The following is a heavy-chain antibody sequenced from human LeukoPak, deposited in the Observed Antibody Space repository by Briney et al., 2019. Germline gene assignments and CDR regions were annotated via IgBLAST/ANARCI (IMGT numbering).Heavy chain of an antibody. Sequence: SETLSLTCTVSGGSISSYYWSWIRQPPGKGLEWIGYIYYSGSTNYNPSLKSRVTISVDTSKNQFSLKLSSVTAADTAVYYCARVGYCSSTSCSYFDYWGQGTLVAVSS. D-gene: IGHD2-2*01. V-gene: IGHV4-59*01. J-gene: IGHJ4*02. CDR2: IYYSGST. CDR1: GGSISSYY. CDR3: ARVGYCSSTSCSYFDY.